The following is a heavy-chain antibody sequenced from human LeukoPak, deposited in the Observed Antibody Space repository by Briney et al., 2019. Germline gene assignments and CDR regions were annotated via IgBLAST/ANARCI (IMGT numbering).Heavy chain of an antibody. J-gene: IGHJ5*02. CDR1: GYTFTSYW. CDR2: IYPGDSDT. D-gene: IGHD5-24*01. V-gene: IGHV5-51*01. CDR3: ATLRDGYIDH. Sequence: GESLKISCKGSGYTFTSYWIGWVRQMPGKGLEWMGIIYPGDSDTRYSPSFQGQVSISVDKSIRTVYLQWTSLKASDTTMFYCATLRDGYIDHWGQGTLDTVSS.